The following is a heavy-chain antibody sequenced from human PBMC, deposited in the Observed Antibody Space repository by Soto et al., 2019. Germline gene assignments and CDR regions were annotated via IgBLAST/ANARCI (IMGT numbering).Heavy chain of an antibody. J-gene: IGHJ4*02. CDR2: INHSGST. V-gene: IGHV4-34*02. Sequence: QVQLQQWGAGLLKPSETLSLTCAVYGGSFSGYYWSWIRQPPGKGLDWIGEINHSGSTNYNPSLKSRVTISLDTSQNQFSLKLTSLTAADTAVYYCARGGTTVTTSFRYWGQGTLVTVSS. CDR3: ARGGTTVTTSFRY. D-gene: IGHD4-17*01. CDR1: GGSFSGYY.